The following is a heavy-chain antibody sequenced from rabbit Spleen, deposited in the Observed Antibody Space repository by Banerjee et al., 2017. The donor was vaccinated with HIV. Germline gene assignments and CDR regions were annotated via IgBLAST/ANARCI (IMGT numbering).Heavy chain of an antibody. V-gene: IGHV1S45*01. Sequence: QEQLGESGGGLVQPEGSLTLTCNASGFSFSSNWICWVRPAPGKGLEWIACIDTNDGDTDYANWPKGRFTISKTSSTTVTLQVPSLTAADTATYFCARDSGSSFSSYGMDLWGQGTLVTVS. D-gene: IGHD8-1*01. CDR1: GFSFSSNW. J-gene: IGHJ3*01. CDR3: ARDSGSSFSSYGMDL. CDR2: IDTNDGDT.